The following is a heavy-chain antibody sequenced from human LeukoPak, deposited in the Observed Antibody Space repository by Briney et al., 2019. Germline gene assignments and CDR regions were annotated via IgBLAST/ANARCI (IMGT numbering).Heavy chain of an antibody. CDR3: AKSDGGSYFNWFDP. CDR1: GFTFSSYE. D-gene: IGHD3-16*01. V-gene: IGHV3-23*01. J-gene: IGHJ5*02. Sequence: GGSLRLSCAASGFTFSSYEMNWVRQAPGKGLEWVSAISGSGGSTYYADSVKGRFTISRDNSKNTLYLQMNSLRAEDTAVYYCAKSDGGSYFNWFDPWGRGTLVTVSS. CDR2: ISGSGGST.